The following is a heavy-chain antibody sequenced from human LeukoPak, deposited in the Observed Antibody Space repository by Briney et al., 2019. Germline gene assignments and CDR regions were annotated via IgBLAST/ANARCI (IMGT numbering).Heavy chain of an antibody. V-gene: IGHV3-7*01. CDR1: GFTFSSYW. Sequence: GGSLRLSCAASGFTFSSYWMSWVRQAPGKGLEWVANIKLDGSEKYYVDSVKGRFTISRDNAKNSLYLQMNSLRAEDTAVYYCARVASVPAAYAFDIWGQGTMVTVSS. CDR3: ARVASVPAAYAFDI. J-gene: IGHJ3*02. D-gene: IGHD2-2*01. CDR2: IKLDGSEK.